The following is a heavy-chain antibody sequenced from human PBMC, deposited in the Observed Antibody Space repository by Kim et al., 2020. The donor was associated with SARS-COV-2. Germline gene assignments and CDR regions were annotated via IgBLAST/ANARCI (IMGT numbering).Heavy chain of an antibody. V-gene: IGHV5-51*01. D-gene: IGHD5-12*01. Sequence: DTRYRPSFQGKVTISADKSISTAYLQWSSLKASDTAMYICARVGDGYPFDYWGQGTLVTVSS. J-gene: IGHJ4*02. CDR2: DT. CDR3: ARVGDGYPFDY.